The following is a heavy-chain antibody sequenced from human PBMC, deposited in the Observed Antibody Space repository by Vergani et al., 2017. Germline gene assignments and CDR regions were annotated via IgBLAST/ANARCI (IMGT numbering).Heavy chain of an antibody. Sequence: QVQLQQWGAGLLPPSETLSLTCAVYGGSFSGYYWSWIRQPPGKGLEWSGEINHRGSTNYNPSLKSRVTISVDTAKNQFSLKLSSVTAADTAVYYCERGGKNYYGSGSPRSYYMDVWGKGTTVTVSS. V-gene: IGHV4-34*01. CDR1: GGSFSGYY. D-gene: IGHD3-10*01. CDR2: INHRGST. J-gene: IGHJ6*03. CDR3: ERGGKNYYGSGSPRSYYMDV.